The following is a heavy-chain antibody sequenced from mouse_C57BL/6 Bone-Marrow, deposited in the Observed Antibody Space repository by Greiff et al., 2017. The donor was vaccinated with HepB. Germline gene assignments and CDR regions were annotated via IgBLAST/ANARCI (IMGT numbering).Heavy chain of an antibody. CDR2: IYPGDGDT. J-gene: IGHJ4*01. D-gene: IGHD1-1*01. CDR1: GYAFSSYW. Sequence: VQLQQSGAELVKPGASVKISCKASGYAFSSYWMNWVKQRPGKGLEWIGQIYPGDGDTNYNGKFKGKATLTADKSSSTAYMQLSSLTSEDSAVYFCARDYGSSYEDYAMDYWGQGTSVTVSS. V-gene: IGHV1-80*01. CDR3: ARDYGSSYEDYAMDY.